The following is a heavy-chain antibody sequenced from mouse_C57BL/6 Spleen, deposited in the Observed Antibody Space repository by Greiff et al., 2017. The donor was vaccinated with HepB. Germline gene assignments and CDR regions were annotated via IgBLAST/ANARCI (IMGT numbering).Heavy chain of an antibody. D-gene: IGHD1-1*01. CDR1: GYTFTDYN. CDR2: INPNNGGT. CDR3: ARSVTTVVATDY. Sequence: EVQLQQSGPELVKPGASVKMSCKASGYTFTDYNMHWVKQSHGKSLEWIGYINPNNGGTSYNQKFKGKATLTVNKSSSTAYMELRSLTSEDSAVYDCARSVTTVVATDYWGQGTTLTVSS. V-gene: IGHV1-22*01. J-gene: IGHJ2*01.